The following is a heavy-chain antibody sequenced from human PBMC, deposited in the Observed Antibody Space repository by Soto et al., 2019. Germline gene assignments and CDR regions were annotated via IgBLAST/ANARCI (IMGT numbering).Heavy chain of an antibody. CDR2: IIPIFGTA. CDR1: GGTFSSYA. CDR3: ATAPTYDDFWSGFSNWFDP. D-gene: IGHD3-3*01. V-gene: IGHV1-69*12. Sequence: QVQLVQSGAEVKKPGSSVKLSCKASGGTFSSYAISWVRQAPGQGLEWMGGIIPIFGTANYAQKFQGRVTITADESTSTAYMELSSLRSEDTAVYYCATAPTYDDFWSGFSNWFDPWGQGTLVTVAS. J-gene: IGHJ5*02.